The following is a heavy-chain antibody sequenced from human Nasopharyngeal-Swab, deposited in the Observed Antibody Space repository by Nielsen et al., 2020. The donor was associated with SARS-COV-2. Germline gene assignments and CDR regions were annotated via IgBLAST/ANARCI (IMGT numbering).Heavy chain of an antibody. J-gene: IGHJ4*02. D-gene: IGHD6-19*01. CDR1: GFTFSSYA. V-gene: IGHV3-23*01. CDR3: AKGQWLVPQDY. Sequence: GESLKISCAASGFTFSSYAMSWVRQAPGKGLEWVSAISGSGGSTYYADSVKGRFTISRDNSKNTLYLQMNSLRAEDTAVYYSAKGQWLVPQDYWGQGTLVTVSS. CDR2: ISGSGGST.